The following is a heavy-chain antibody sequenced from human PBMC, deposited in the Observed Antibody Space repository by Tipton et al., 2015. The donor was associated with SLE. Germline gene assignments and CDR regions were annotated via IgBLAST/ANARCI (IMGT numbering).Heavy chain of an antibody. Sequence: TLSLTCTVSGASISSGPYYWSWIRQPAGKGLEWIGRIYTSGSTNYHPSPRSRVTISLDTSKNQFSLKLTSVTATDTAVYYCAREGIAAESWFFDLWGRGTLVTVSS. V-gene: IGHV4-61*02. CDR3: AREGIAAESWFFDL. J-gene: IGHJ2*01. CDR2: IYTSGST. D-gene: IGHD6-13*01. CDR1: GASISSGPYY.